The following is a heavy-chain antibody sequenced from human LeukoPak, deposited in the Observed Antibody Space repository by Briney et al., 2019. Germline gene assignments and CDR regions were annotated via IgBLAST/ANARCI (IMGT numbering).Heavy chain of an antibody. J-gene: IGHJ4*02. CDR3: AREWKSSGWSPYDY. D-gene: IGHD6-19*01. Sequence: GGSLRLSCAASGFTVSSNYMSWVRQAPGKGLEWVSVIYSGGSTYYADSVKGRFTISRDNSKNTLYLQMNSLRAEDTAVYYCAREWKSSGWSPYDYWGQGTLVTVSS. V-gene: IGHV3-53*05. CDR2: IYSGGST. CDR1: GFTVSSNY.